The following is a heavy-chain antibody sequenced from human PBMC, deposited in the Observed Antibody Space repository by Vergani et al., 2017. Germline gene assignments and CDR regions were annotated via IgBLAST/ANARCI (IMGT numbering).Heavy chain of an antibody. D-gene: IGHD4-17*01. CDR2: MYTSGHT. CDR3: ASAYGDYRRSINWFDP. J-gene: IGHJ5*02. V-gene: IGHV4-61*02. Sequence: QVQLQESGPGLLKPSQTLSLTCTVSGASVSRGTYYWTWIRQPAGKKLEWIVRMYTSGHTIYNPSLESRVTISVDKSKNQFSLKLSSVTAADTAVYYCASAYGDYRRSINWFDPWGQGTLVTVSS. CDR1: GASVSRGTYY.